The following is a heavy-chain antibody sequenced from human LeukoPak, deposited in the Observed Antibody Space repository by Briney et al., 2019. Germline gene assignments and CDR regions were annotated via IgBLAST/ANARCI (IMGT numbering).Heavy chain of an antibody. D-gene: IGHD7-27*01. CDR3: AGSTGGPFDY. CDR1: GGSISSGGYS. J-gene: IGHJ4*02. CDR2: IYHSGST. Sequence: SQTLSLTCAVSGGSISSGGYSWSWLRQPPGKGLEWIGYIYHSGSTYYNPSLKSRVTISVDRSKNQFSLKLSSVTAADTAVYYCAGSTGGPFDYWGQGTLVTVSS. V-gene: IGHV4-30-2*01.